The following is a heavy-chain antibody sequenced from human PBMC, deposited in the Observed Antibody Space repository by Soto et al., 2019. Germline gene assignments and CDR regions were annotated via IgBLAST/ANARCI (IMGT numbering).Heavy chain of an antibody. CDR2: ISSSSSTI. CDR3: ARHPERIAEIGGVDP. Sequence: EVQLVESGGGLVQPGGSLRLSCAASGFTFSSYSMNWVRQAPGKGLEWVSYISSSSSTIYYADSVKGRFTISRDNAKNSLYLQMNSLRAEDTAVYYCARHPERIAEIGGVDPWGQGTLVTVSS. J-gene: IGHJ5*02. D-gene: IGHD6-13*01. V-gene: IGHV3-48*01. CDR1: GFTFSSYS.